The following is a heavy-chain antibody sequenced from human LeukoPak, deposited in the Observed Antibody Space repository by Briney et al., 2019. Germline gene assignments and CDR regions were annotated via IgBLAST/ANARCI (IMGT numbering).Heavy chain of an antibody. CDR1: GFTFSSYG. V-gene: IGHV3-30*02. Sequence: GGSLRLSCAASGFTFSSYGIHWVRQAPGKGLEWVTFIQYDGSDKYADSVKGRFTISRDNSKNVLYLQMNSLRAEDTALYYCAKSSSRLDTSSCEYWGQGTLVTVSS. J-gene: IGHJ4*02. D-gene: IGHD5-18*01. CDR2: IQYDGSDK. CDR3: AKSSSRLDTSSCEY.